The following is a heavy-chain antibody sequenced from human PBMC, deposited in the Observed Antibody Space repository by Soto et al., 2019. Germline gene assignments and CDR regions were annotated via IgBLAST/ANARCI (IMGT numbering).Heavy chain of an antibody. V-gene: IGHV4-4*02. J-gene: IGHJ5*01. CDR2: IHPSGST. CDR3: AGEKWFDS. CDR1: GGSINSRDW. Sequence: SETLSLTCAVSGGSINSRDWWSWVRQPPGKGLEWIGEIHPSGSTSYKPSLESRVTISVDKSKNQFSLELTSVTAADTAVYYCAGEKWFDSWGQGTLVTVSS.